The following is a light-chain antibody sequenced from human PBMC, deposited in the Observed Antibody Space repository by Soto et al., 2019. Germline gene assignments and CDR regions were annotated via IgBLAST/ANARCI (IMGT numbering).Light chain of an antibody. V-gene: IGKV3-20*01. Sequence: IVLTQAPCTLSLSPGEGATLSCRSSQSVRSGSLAWYQHKPGQAPSLLIYGASSRATDIPDRFSGGGSGTDFTLTISRLEPEDFAVYYCQHYADSPHTFGQGTKVDIK. CDR3: QHYADSPHT. CDR2: GAS. J-gene: IGKJ2*01. CDR1: QSVRSGS.